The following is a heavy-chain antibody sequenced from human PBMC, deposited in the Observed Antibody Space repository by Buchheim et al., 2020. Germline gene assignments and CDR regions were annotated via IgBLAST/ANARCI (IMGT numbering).Heavy chain of an antibody. CDR1: GGTFSNYD. D-gene: IGHD3-16*02. CDR2: IIAMYGTA. CDR3: ARGTDYIWGSYRYSGAFDY. V-gene: IGHV1-69*06. Sequence: QVQLVQSGAEVKKPGSSVKVSCKASGGTFSNYDINWVRQAPGQGLEWMGGIIAMYGTANYAQKFQGRLTITADKVTSTAYMELSSLRSEDTAVYYCARGTDYIWGSYRYSGAFDYWGQGTL. J-gene: IGHJ4*02.